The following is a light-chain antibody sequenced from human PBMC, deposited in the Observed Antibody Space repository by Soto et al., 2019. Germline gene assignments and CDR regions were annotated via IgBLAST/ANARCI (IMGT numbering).Light chain of an antibody. V-gene: IGKV3-15*01. J-gene: IGKJ1*01. CDR2: GAS. CDR3: QQYNNWPKT. Sequence: EIVMTQSPATLSVSPGERATLSCRASQSVSSNLAWHQQKPGQAPRLLIYGASTRAAGIPAGFSGSASGTEFTLTISSLQSEDFAVYYCQQYNNWPKTFGQGT. CDR1: QSVSSN.